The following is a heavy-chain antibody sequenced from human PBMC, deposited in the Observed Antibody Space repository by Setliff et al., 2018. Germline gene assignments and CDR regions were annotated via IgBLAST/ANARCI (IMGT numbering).Heavy chain of an antibody. V-gene: IGHV5-51*01. Sequence: PGESLKISCKGSGYSFTDYWNAWVRQTPGKGLEWMGTIYPGNADTRYSPSFQGQVTISTDTSINTAFLQWNNLKASDTAVYYCARRGERFFNWFDPWGQGTLVTVSS. CDR2: IYPGNADT. CDR3: ARRGERFFNWFDP. CDR1: GYSFTDYW. J-gene: IGHJ5*02. D-gene: IGHD2-21*01.